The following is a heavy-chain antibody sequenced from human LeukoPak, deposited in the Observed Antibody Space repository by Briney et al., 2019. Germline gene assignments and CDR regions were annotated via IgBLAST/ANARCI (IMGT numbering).Heavy chain of an antibody. D-gene: IGHD3-22*01. J-gene: IGHJ4*02. Sequence: AGGSLRLSCAASGFTFSSSAMHWVRQAPGKGLEWVAVIWYDGSNKYYADSVKGRFTISRDNSKNTLYLQMNSLRAEDTAVYYCAKSYYDSSGSDYFDYWGQGTLVTVSS. CDR1: GFTFSSSA. CDR2: IWYDGSNK. CDR3: AKSYYDSSGSDYFDY. V-gene: IGHV3-33*06.